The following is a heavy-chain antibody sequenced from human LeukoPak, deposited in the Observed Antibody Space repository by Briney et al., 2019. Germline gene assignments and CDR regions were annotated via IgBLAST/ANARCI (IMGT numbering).Heavy chain of an antibody. V-gene: IGHV3-23*01. CDR2: ISGSGGST. Sequence: GGSLRLSCAASGFTFSSYEMNWVRQAPGKGLEWVSAISGSGGSTYYADSVKGRFTISRDNSKNTLYLQMNSLRAEDTAVYYCAKSHGIMITFGGVIVDASYYDYWGQGTLVTVSS. J-gene: IGHJ4*02. CDR1: GFTFSSYE. CDR3: AKSHGIMITFGGVIVDASYYDY. D-gene: IGHD3-16*02.